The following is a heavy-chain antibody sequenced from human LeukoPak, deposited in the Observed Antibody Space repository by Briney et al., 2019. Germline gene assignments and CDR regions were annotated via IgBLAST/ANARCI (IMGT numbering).Heavy chain of an antibody. V-gene: IGHV3-30*18. J-gene: IGHJ4*02. CDR3: AKDNDIVVVPAAMDY. Sequence: GGSLRLSCAASGFTFSSYGMHWVRQAPGKGLEWVAVISYDGSDKYYADSVKGRFTISRDNSKNTLYLQMNNLRAEDTAVYYCAKDNDIVVVPAAMDYWGQGTLVTVSS. CDR1: GFTFSSYG. D-gene: IGHD2-2*01. CDR2: ISYDGSDK.